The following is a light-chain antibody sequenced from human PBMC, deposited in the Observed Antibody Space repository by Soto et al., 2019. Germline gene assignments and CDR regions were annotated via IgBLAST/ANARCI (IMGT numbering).Light chain of an antibody. J-gene: IGLJ1*01. CDR3: KSYAGSNTYV. V-gene: IGLV2-8*01. Sequence: QSALTQPPSASGSPGQSVTISCTGTKNDIGVYDFVSWYQHHPDKAPRLIIYEVVQRPSGVPDRFSGSKSGNTASLTVSGLQAADEADYFCKSYAGSNTYVFGSGTKPTVL. CDR1: KNDIGVYDF. CDR2: EVV.